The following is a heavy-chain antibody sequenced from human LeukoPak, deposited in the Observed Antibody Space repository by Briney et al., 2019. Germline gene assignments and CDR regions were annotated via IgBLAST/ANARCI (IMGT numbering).Heavy chain of an antibody. CDR3: TRDRSTYSSSWYLDY. V-gene: IGHV3-21*01. CDR2: ISSSSNYI. D-gene: IGHD6-13*01. Sequence: GGSLRLSCAASGFTFSSYSMNWVRQAPGKGLEWVSSISSSSNYIYYADSVKGRFTISRDNAKNSLYLQMNSLRAEDTAVYYCTRDRSTYSSSWYLDYWGQGTLVTVSS. CDR1: GFTFSSYS. J-gene: IGHJ4*02.